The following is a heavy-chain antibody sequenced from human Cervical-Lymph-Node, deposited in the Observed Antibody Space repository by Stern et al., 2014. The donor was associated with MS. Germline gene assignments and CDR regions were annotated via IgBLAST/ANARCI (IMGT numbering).Heavy chain of an antibody. J-gene: IGHJ4*02. Sequence: VPLVQSGPEVKRPGESLKISCQASGSTFPSYWIGWVRQMPGKRREWSAIIFPGGSDFRYSPSFKGQVTISADKSSSTAYLQWNNLKASDTAIYYCARQRYFDYWGQGTLVTVSS. CDR1: GSTFPSYW. V-gene: IGHV5-51*01. CDR3: ARQRYFDY. CDR2: IFPGGSDF.